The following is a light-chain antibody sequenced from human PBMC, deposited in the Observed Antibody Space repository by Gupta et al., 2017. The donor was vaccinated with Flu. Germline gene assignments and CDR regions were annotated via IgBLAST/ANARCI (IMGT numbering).Light chain of an antibody. J-gene: IGLJ2*01. Sequence: QSVLPQPPSASGTPGQWVAISCSGSSANIGGNTVNWYQQVPGTAPNLLIYSLNQRPSGVPDRFSGSKSGTSASLAISGLQSEDEADYYCAAWDDSLNGVLFGGGTKLTVL. CDR2: SLN. V-gene: IGLV1-44*01. CDR1: SANIGGNT. CDR3: AAWDDSLNGVL.